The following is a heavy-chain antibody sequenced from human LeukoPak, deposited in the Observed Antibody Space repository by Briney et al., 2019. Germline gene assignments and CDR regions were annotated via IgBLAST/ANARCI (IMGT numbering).Heavy chain of an antibody. Sequence: SETLSLTCAVYGGSFSGYYWSWIRQPPGKGLEWIGEINHSGSTNYNPSLKSRVTISVDTSKNQFYLTLSSVTAADTAGYYCARRYGSGSYYYYYYYMDVWGKGTTVTISS. J-gene: IGHJ6*03. V-gene: IGHV4-34*01. CDR3: ARRYGSGSYYYYYYYMDV. CDR2: INHSGST. CDR1: GGSFSGYY. D-gene: IGHD3-10*01.